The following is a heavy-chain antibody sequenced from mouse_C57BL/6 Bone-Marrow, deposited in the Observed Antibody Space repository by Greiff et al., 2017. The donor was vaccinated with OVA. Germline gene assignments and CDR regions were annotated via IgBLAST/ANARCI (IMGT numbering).Heavy chain of an antibody. Sequence: QVQLQQPGAELVKPGASVKLSCKASGYTFTSYWMQWVKQRPGQGLEWIGEIDPSDSYTNYNQKFKGKATLTVDTSSSTAYMQLSSLTSEDSAVYYCRRSAQAPWFAYWGQGTLVTVSA. CDR1: GYTFTSYW. CDR2: IDPSDSYT. V-gene: IGHV1-50*01. D-gene: IGHD3-2*02. J-gene: IGHJ3*01. CDR3: RRSAQAPWFAY.